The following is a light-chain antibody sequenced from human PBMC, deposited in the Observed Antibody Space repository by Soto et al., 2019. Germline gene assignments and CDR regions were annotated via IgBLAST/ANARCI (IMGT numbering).Light chain of an antibody. CDR2: DVS. Sequence: QSALTQPASVSGSPGQSITISCTGTSSDVGGYNYVSWYQHHPGKAPKLLIYDVSNRPSRISNRFSGSKSDNTASLTIPGLQPEDEADYYCSSYTTSNTRQIVFGTGTKVTVL. J-gene: IGLJ1*01. CDR3: SSYTTSNTRQIV. CDR1: SSDVGGYNY. V-gene: IGLV2-14*03.